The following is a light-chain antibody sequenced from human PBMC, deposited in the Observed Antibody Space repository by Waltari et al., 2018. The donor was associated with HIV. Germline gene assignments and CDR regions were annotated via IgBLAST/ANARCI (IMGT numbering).Light chain of an antibody. CDR1: NSNVENNY. J-gene: IGLJ1*01. CDR3: GTWDSSLNLYV. V-gene: IGLV1-51*01. CDR2: DSG. Sequence: QSILTQPPSVSAAPGQKVSFSCSGGNSNVENNYVPWYQQVPGKAPRLLIYDSGTRPSGIPDRFSASKAGMSATLDITGLQIVDEADYYCGTWDSSLNLYVFGPGTTVAVL.